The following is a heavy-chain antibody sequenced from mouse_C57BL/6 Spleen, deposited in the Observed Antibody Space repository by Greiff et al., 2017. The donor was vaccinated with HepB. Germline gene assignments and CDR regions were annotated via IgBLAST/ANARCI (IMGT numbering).Heavy chain of an antibody. D-gene: IGHD1-1*01. J-gene: IGHJ2*01. V-gene: IGHV1-64*01. CDR1: GYTFTSYW. CDR2: IHPNSGST. CDR3: ARESTTVRDFDY. Sequence: QVQLQQPGAELVKPGASVKLSCKASGYTFTSYWMHWVKQRPGQGLEWIGMIHPNSGSTNYNEKFKSKATLTVDKSSSTAYMQLSSLTSEDSAVYYCARESTTVRDFDYWGQGTTLTVSS.